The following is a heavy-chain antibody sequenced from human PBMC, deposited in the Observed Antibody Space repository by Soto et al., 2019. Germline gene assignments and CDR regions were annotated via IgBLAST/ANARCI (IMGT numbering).Heavy chain of an antibody. D-gene: IGHD2-15*01. V-gene: IGHV4-34*01. CDR2: INHSGST. Sequence: SETLSLTCAFYGGSFSGYYWIWIRQPPGKGLEWIGEINHSGSTNYNPSLKSRVTISVDTSKNQFSLKLSSVTAADTAVYYCARGGGRLGYCSGGSCYDDYWGQGTLVTVSS. J-gene: IGHJ4*02. CDR3: ARGGGRLGYCSGGSCYDDY. CDR1: GGSFSGYY.